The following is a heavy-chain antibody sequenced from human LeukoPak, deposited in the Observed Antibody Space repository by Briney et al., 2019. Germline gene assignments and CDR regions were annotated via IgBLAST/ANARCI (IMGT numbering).Heavy chain of an antibody. CDR3: AKDSTDSVLRYFDWFYYYYYYMDV. J-gene: IGHJ6*03. V-gene: IGHV3-30*02. Sequence: GGSLRLSCAASGFTFSSYGMHWVRQAPGKGLEWVAFIRYDGSNKYYADSVKGRFTISRDNSKNTLYLQMNSLRAEDTAVYYCAKDSTDSVLRYFDWFYYYYYYMDVWGKGTTVTISS. D-gene: IGHD3-9*01. CDR1: GFTFSSYG. CDR2: IRYDGSNK.